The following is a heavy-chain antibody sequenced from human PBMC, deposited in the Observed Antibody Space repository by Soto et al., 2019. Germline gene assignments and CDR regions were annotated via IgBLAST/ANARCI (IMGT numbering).Heavy chain of an antibody. CDR2: ISGSGGST. Sequence: HPGGSLRLSCAASGFTFSSYAMSWVRQGPGKGLEWVSAISGSGGSTYYADSVKGRFTISRDNSKNTLYLQMNSLRAEDTAVYYCAKKGIAYSFGYFQHWGQGTLVTVSS. CDR1: GFTFSSYA. D-gene: IGHD6-13*01. V-gene: IGHV3-23*01. J-gene: IGHJ1*01. CDR3: AKKGIAYSFGYFQH.